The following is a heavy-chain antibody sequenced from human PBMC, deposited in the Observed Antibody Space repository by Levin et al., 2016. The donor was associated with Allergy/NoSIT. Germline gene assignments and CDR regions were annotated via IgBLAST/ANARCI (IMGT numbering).Heavy chain of an antibody. V-gene: IGHV3-11*03. D-gene: IGHD6-19*01. CDR3: ARRSWDGSGWYEDY. Sequence: WIRQPPGKGLEWVSYISRSSSSTKYADSVKGRFTISRDNAKNSLYLQMNSLRAEDTAVYYCARRSWDGSGWYEDYWGQGAQVTVSS. CDR2: ISRSSSST. J-gene: IGHJ4*02.